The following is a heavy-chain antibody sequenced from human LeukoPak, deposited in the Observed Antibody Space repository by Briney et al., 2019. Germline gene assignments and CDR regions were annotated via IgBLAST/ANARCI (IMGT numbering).Heavy chain of an antibody. J-gene: IGHJ5*02. D-gene: IGHD1-20*01. V-gene: IGHV3-7*01. CDR2: IRPDGSDK. CDR1: GFTFSSYA. Sequence: GGSLRLSCAASGFTFSSYAMSWVRQAPGKGLEWVANIRPDGSDKYYVESVRGRFTISRDSAQNSVSLQMNSLRGDDSGVYYCGRWGITAALDRWGQGTQVTVSS. CDR3: GRWGITAALDR.